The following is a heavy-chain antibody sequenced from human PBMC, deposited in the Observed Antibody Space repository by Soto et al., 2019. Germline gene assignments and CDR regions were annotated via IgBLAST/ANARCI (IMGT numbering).Heavy chain of an antibody. CDR2: INPNSGST. D-gene: IGHD4-4*01. CDR3: ARVTATSPDAWLDP. CDR1: GYTFNDYF. Sequence: QVQLVQSGAEVKKPGASVNVSCRASGYTFNDYFLHCVRQAPGQGLEWMGWINPNSGSTHFAEKFEGLVPMTRDASITTVYLVINRLRSDDTAVYYCARVTATSPDAWLDPWGQGTLVTVSS. J-gene: IGHJ5*02. V-gene: IGHV1-2*04.